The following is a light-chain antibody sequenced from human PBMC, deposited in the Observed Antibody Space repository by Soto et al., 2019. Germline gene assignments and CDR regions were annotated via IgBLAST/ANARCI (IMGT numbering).Light chain of an antibody. V-gene: IGKV3-15*01. CDR1: QSVSSN. Sequence: EIVMTQSPATLSVSPGERDTLSCRASQSVSSNLAWYQQKPGQAPRLLIYGASTRATGIPARFSGSGSGTEFTLTISSRQSEDFAVYYCQQYNNWPPWTFGQGTKVEIK. CDR3: QQYNNWPPWT. J-gene: IGKJ1*01. CDR2: GAS.